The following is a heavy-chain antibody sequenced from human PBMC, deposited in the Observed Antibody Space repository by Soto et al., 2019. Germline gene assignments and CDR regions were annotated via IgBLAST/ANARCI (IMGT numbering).Heavy chain of an antibody. CDR1: GFTFTRFS. V-gene: IGHV3-21*06. Sequence: GGSLRLSCAASGFTFTRFSMNWVRQAPGKGLEWVSPISSTTNYIYYGDSMKGRFTISRDNAKNSLYLEMNSLRAEDTAVYYCARESEDLTSNFDYWGQGTLVTVSS. CDR3: ARESEDLTSNFDY. J-gene: IGHJ4*02. CDR2: ISSTTNYI.